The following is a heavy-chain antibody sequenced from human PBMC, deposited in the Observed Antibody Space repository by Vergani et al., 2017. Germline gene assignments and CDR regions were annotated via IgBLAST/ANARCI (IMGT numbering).Heavy chain of an antibody. J-gene: IGHJ4*02. CDR3: ARGPPSEY. CDR2: IKEDGTGK. CDR1: GFAFSTQW. V-gene: IGHV3-7*01. Sequence: EVQLVESGGDLVQPGGSLKLSCAASGFAFSTQWMSWVRQAPGKGLEWVANIKEDGTGKYYVDSVKGRFTISRDNAKNSLYLQMNSLRVEDTAVYYCARGPPSEYWGQGTLVTVSS.